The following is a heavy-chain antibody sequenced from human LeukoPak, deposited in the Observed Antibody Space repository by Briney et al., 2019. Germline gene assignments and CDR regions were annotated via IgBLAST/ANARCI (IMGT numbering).Heavy chain of an antibody. Sequence: ASVKVSCKASGYTFTSYDINWVRQATGQGLEWMGWTNPNSGNTGYAQKFQGRVTMTRNTSISTACMELSSLRSEDTAVYYCARGERSRWFDPWGQGTLVTVSS. D-gene: IGHD1-26*01. CDR2: TNPNSGNT. J-gene: IGHJ5*02. V-gene: IGHV1-8*01. CDR3: ARGERSRWFDP. CDR1: GYTFTSYD.